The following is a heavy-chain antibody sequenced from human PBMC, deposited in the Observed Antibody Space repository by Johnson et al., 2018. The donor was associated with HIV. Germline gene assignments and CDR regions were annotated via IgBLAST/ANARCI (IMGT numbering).Heavy chain of an antibody. V-gene: IGHV3-23*04. D-gene: IGHD1-26*01. CDR2: ITVSGDNT. J-gene: IGHJ3*02. Sequence: VQLVESGGGLVQPRGSLRLSCAASGFTFSDCAMSWVRQGPGKGLEWVSAITVSGDNTYYADSVKGRFTISRDNSKNTLHLQMNSLRAEDTATYYCAKTGVGATDAAFDIWGQGTMVTVSS. CDR1: GFTFSDCA. CDR3: AKTGVGATDAAFDI.